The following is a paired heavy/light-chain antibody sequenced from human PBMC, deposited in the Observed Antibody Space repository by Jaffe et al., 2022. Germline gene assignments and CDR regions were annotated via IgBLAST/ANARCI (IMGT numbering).Heavy chain of an antibody. CDR1: GYTFTSYA. CDR2: INTNTGNP. J-gene: IGHJ4*02. CDR3: ARDHRRSIGIAAAGSRYDFDY. D-gene: IGHD6-13*01. Sequence: QVQLVQSGSELKKPGASVKVSCKASGYTFTSYAMNWVRQAPGQGLEWMGWINTNTGNPTYAQGFTGRFVFSLDTSVSTAYLQISSLKAEDTAVYYCARDHRRSIGIAAAGSRYDFDYWGQGTLVTVSS. V-gene: IGHV7-4-1*02.
Light chain of an antibody. CDR2: AAS. CDR3: QQSYSTP. V-gene: IGKV1-39*01. J-gene: IGKJ4*01. Sequence: DIQMTQSPSSLSASVGDRVTITCRASQSISSYLNWYQQKPGKAPKLLIYAASSLQSGVPSRFSGSGSGTDFTLTISSLQPEDFATYYCQQSYSTPFGGGTKVEIK. CDR1: QSISSY.